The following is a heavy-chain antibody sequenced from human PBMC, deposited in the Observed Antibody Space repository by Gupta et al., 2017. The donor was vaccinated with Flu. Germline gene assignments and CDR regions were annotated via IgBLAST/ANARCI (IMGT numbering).Heavy chain of an antibody. D-gene: IGHD5/OR15-5a*01. CDR3: ARHPRRAPSGNYVFDN. J-gene: IGHJ4*01. Sequence: QVQLQESGPGLVKPSETLSLTCTVSGGAITNYYWSWIRQPPGKELEWIAYMFNDGDYNYNPSLESRVTISMDTSNNRISLEVSSVTAADTAVYYCARHPRRAPSGNYVFDNWGHGILVTVSS. CDR1: GGAITNYY. V-gene: IGHV4-59*08. CDR2: MFNDGDY.